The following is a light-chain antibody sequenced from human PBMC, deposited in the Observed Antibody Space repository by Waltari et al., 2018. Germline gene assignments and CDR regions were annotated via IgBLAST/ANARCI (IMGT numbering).Light chain of an antibody. CDR1: QSISSY. V-gene: IGKV1-39*01. CDR2: AAS. Sequence: DIQMTQSPSSLSASVGDRVTITCRASQSISSYLNWYQHKPGKAPKLLIYAASSLQSGVPSRFSGSGSGTDFTLTISSLQPEDFATYDCQQSYTSLLTFGGGTKVEIK. CDR3: QQSYTSLLT. J-gene: IGKJ4*01.